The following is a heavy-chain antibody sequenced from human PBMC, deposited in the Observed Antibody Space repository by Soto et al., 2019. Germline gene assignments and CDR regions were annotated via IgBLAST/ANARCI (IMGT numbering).Heavy chain of an antibody. CDR2: IYYSGST. CDR3: ARDHCSGGSCYFDY. V-gene: IGHV4-31*03. J-gene: IGHJ4*02. Sequence: LSLTCTVSGGSISSGGYYWSWIRQHPGKGLEWIGYIYYSGSTYYNPSLKSRVTISVDTSKNQFSLKLSSVTAADTAVYYCARDHCSGGSCYFDYWGQGTLVTAPQ. CDR1: GGSISSGGYY. D-gene: IGHD2-15*01.